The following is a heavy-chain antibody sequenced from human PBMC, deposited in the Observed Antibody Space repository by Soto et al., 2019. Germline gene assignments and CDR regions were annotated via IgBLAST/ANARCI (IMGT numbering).Heavy chain of an antibody. V-gene: IGHV1-46*01. CDR2: INPSGAGI. J-gene: IGHJ4*02. Sequence: ASLKVSCKASGYTFTSHYMHWVRQAPGQGLEWMGVINPSGAGISYAQMFQGRVTMTRDTSTSTVYMELSSLRSEDTAVYYCARAHRPTKIVVANTDGLDYWGQGTLVTVSS. D-gene: IGHD3-22*01. CDR3: ARAHRPTKIVVANTDGLDY. CDR1: GYTFTSHY.